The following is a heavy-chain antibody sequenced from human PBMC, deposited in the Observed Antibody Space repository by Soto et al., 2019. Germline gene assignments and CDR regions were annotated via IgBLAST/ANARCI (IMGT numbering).Heavy chain of an antibody. J-gene: IGHJ6*02. CDR3: ARDQSFDGNYYYGIDV. CDR1: GYSFTSYG. CDR2: ISPYNGNT. V-gene: IGHV1-18*01. Sequence: QVHLVQSGAEVKKPGASVKVSCKTSGYSFTSYGIGWVRQAPGQGLEWMGWISPYNGNTYYAQELQGRVTMTTDTSTNTVYMELRLLRSDDAAVYYCARDQSFDGNYYYGIDVWGQGTSVTVSS.